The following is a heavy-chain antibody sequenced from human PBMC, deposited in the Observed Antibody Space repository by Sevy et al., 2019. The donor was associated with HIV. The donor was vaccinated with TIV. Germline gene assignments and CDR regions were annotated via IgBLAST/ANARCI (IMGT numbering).Heavy chain of an antibody. V-gene: IGHV3-48*01. J-gene: IGHJ4*02. Sequence: GGALRLSCAASEFSFSSYSMNWVRQAPGQGVEGVSYISNSSGTMYYAASVKGRLAISRDNAKNSLYLQMNTLRAEDKAVYDCARTKSNTAMVSSDYWGQGTLVTVSS. CDR2: ISNSSGTM. CDR3: ARTKSNTAMVSSDY. CDR1: EFSFSSYS. D-gene: IGHD5-18*01.